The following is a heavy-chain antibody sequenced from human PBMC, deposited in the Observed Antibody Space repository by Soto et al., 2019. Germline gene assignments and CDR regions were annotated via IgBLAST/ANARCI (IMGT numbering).Heavy chain of an antibody. J-gene: IGHJ4*02. CDR3: AKAYAERVTTWV. Sequence: VQLLESGGGLVQPGGSLRLSCTASGFTFSSYAMSWVRQAPGKGLEWVSGISSSGVTTDYAASVEGRFTISRDNSKSTLYLQMSSLRAEDTATYYCAKAYAERVTTWVWGQGTLVTVSS. CDR2: ISSSGVTT. D-gene: IGHD4-17*01. V-gene: IGHV3-23*01. CDR1: GFTFSSYA.